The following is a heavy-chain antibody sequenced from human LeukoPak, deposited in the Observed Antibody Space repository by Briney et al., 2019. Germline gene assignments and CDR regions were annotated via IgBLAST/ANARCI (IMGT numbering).Heavy chain of an antibody. CDR2: IYYSGST. CDR1: GGSISGYY. D-gene: IGHD1-14*01. V-gene: IGHV4-59*01. CDR3: ARASTTFDD. Sequence: KPSETLSLTCTVSGGSISGYYWSWIRQPPGKGLEWIGYIYYSGSTNYNPSLKSRVTISVDTSKNQFSLKLSSVTAADTAVYFCARASTTFDDWGQGTLVTVSS. J-gene: IGHJ4*02.